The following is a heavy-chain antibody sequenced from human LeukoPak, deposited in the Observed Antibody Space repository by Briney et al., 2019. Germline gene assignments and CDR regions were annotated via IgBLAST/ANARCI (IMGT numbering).Heavy chain of an antibody. D-gene: IGHD3-22*01. CDR1: EFTFSSYA. Sequence: PGGSLRLSCAASEFTFSSYAMSWVRLAPGKGLEWVSAITGSGGTYYADSVKGRFAISRDNSKSTLYLQVSSLTAEDTAVYYCARESRESKLANYFYDSSGFSNIDYWGQGTLVTVSS. CDR2: ITGSGGT. V-gene: IGHV3-23*01. J-gene: IGHJ4*02. CDR3: ARESRESKLANYFYDSSGFSNIDY.